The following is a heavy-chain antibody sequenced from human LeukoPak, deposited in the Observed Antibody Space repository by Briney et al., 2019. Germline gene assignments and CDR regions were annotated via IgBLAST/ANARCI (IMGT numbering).Heavy chain of an antibody. CDR2: MNLNGGEK. V-gene: IGHV3-7*01. CDR3: ARDARVVIDY. CDR1: GFTFSSYW. D-gene: IGHD2-15*01. Sequence: GGSLRLSCAASGFTFSSYWMSWVRQAPGKGLEWVANMNLNGGEKYYVDSVKGRFTISRDNAMNSLYLLMNSLRAEDTAVYYCARDARVVIDYWGQGTLVTVSS. J-gene: IGHJ4*02.